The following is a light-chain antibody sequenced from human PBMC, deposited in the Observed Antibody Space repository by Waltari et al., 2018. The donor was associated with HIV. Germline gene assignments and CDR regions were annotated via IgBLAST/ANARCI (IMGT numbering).Light chain of an antibody. V-gene: IGKV4-1*01. CDR1: QSVLYSSNNKNY. CDR3: QQYYSTPT. J-gene: IGKJ2*01. Sequence: DIVMTQSPDSLAVSLGERATINCKSSQSVLYSSNNKNYLAGYQQKPGQPPKLLIYWASTRESGVPDRFSGSGSGTDFTLTISSLQAEDVAVYYCQQYYSTPTFGQGTKLEIK. CDR2: WAS.